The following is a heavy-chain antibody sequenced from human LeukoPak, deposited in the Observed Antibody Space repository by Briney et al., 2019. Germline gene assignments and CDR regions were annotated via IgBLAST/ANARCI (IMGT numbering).Heavy chain of an antibody. V-gene: IGHV4-34*01. J-gene: IGHJ4*02. CDR2: INHSGST. D-gene: IGHD3-10*01. Sequence: PSETLSLTCTVSGGSISGYYWSWIRQPPGKGLEWIGEINHSGSTNYNPSLKSRVTISVDTSKNQFSLKLSSVTAADTAVYYCARQSYYGSGEPDYWGQGTLVTVSS. CDR3: ARQSYYGSGEPDY. CDR1: GGSISGYY.